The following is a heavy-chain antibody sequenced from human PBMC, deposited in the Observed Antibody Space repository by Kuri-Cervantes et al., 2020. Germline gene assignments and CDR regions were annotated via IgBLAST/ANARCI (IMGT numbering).Heavy chain of an antibody. D-gene: IGHD7-27*01. V-gene: IGHV4-39*01. CDR3: ARHPGDPRYYYYYMDV. CDR2: FYYSGST. CDR1: GGSISSSSYY. J-gene: IGHJ6*03. Sequence: SETLSLTCTASGGSISSSSYYWGWIRQPPGKGLEWIGSFYYSGSTDYNPSLKSRVTISVDTSKNQFSLKLSSVTAADTTVYYCARHPGDPRYYYYYMDVWGKGTTVTVSS.